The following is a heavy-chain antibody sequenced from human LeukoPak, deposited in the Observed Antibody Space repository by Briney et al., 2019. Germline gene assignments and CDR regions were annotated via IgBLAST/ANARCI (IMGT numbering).Heavy chain of an antibody. D-gene: IGHD5-24*01. J-gene: IGHJ4*02. V-gene: IGHV4-39*07. Sequence: PSETLSLTCSISDDSINNDRYFWAWIRQPPGKGLEWIGSIYYSGSTYYNPSLKSRVTISVDTSKNQFSLKLSPVTAADTAVYYCARVFGYNSIYLDYWGQGTLVTVSS. CDR1: DDSINNDRYF. CDR2: IYYSGST. CDR3: ARVFGYNSIYLDY.